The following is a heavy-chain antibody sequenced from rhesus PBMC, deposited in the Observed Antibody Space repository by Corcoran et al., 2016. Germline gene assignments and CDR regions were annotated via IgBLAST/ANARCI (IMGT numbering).Heavy chain of an antibody. V-gene: IGHV3S5*01. D-gene: IGHD1-38*01. CDR3: AKGPGYGLDS. CDR2: ISNVGVST. J-gene: IGHJ6*01. Sequence: EVQLVESGGGLVQPGGSLRLSCAASGFTFSSYGMSWVRQAPGKGLEWVSSISNVGVSTYYAASVKGRFTFPRDNSKNTLSLQMNSLRAEDTAVYYCAKGPGYGLDSWGQGVIVTVSS. CDR1: GFTFSSYG.